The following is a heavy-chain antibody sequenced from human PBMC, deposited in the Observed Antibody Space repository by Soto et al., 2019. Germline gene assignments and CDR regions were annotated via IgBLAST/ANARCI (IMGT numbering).Heavy chain of an antibody. J-gene: IGHJ4*02. D-gene: IGHD3-10*01. Sequence: PSETLSLTCNVSGGSIDMSNYYWDWLLHPPGKGLEWIGTTYYNGNAYYNPSLRSRVSMSVDTSKNQFSLKLISVTAADTAVYYCARHFVAVVIKGWGYWGQGKLVTVSS. V-gene: IGHV4-39*01. CDR1: GGSIDMSNYY. CDR2: TYYNGNA. CDR3: ARHFVAVVIKGWGY.